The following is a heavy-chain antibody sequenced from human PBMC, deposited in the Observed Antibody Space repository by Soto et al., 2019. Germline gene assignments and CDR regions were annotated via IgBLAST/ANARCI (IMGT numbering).Heavy chain of an antibody. D-gene: IGHD2-8*01. V-gene: IGHV3-48*03. J-gene: IGHJ4*02. Sequence: GRSLRLSCAASGFTFSPSEMSWVRQAPGKGLEWISYISSSGSTIHYADSVKGRFSISRDNAKKSLFLQMNSLRAEDTAVYYCVREAPCSNGVCQFDYWGRGTLVTVSS. CDR3: VREAPCSNGVCQFDY. CDR1: GFTFSPSE. CDR2: ISSSGSTI.